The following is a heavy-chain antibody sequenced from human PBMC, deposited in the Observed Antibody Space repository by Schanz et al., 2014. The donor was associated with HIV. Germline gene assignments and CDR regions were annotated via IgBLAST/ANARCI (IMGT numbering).Heavy chain of an antibody. CDR3: ARYPRLIDYNTSQGMDV. CDR2: IIPIFDAA. CDR1: GGTFNSHG. V-gene: IGHV1-69*01. Sequence: QVQLVQSGAALRKPGTSVKVSCMVPGGTFNSHGFGWVRQAPGQGPEWMGGIIPIFDAANYAQTFQGRLTITADEPTATVYMQLTRLRYEDTAVYYCARYPRLIDYNTSQGMDVWGQGTTVTVSS. D-gene: IGHD1-20*01. J-gene: IGHJ6*02.